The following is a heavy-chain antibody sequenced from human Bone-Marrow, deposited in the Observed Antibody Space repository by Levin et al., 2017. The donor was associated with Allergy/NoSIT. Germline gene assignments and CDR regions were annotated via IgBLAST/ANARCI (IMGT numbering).Heavy chain of an antibody. V-gene: IGHV4-30-2*01. D-gene: IGHD5-24*01. CDR1: GGSISSGGYS. CDR2: IYPSGST. CDR3: VRGCREVLKCFAFDI. Sequence: SQTLSLTCAVSGGSISSGGYSWRWIRPPPGKGLEWIGDIYPSGSTFYNPSLQSRATMSVERSQNQFSVNLSSVSPAHTAVYYIVRGCREVLKCFAFDIWGQGTMVTVSS. J-gene: IGHJ3*02.